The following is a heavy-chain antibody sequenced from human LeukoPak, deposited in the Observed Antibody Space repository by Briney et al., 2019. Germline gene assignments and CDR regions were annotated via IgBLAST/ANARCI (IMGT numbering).Heavy chain of an antibody. CDR3: ARSVGGSSTFDY. D-gene: IGHD1-26*01. Sequence: SETLSLTCTVSGYSISSGYYWGWIRQPPGKGLEWIGSIYHSGSTYYNPSLKSRVTISVDTSKNQFSLKLSSVTAADTAVYYCARSVGGSSTFDYWGQGTLSTSPQ. J-gene: IGHJ4*02. CDR1: GYSISSGYY. V-gene: IGHV4-38-2*02. CDR2: IYHSGST.